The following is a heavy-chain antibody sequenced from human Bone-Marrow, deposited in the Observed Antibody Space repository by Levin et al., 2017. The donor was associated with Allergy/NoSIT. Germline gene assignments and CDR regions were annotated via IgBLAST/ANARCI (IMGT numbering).Heavy chain of an antibody. D-gene: IGHD3-3*01. CDR1: GFSLTPRGVG. V-gene: IGHV2-5*01. Sequence: SGPTLVKPTQTVTLTCTFSGFSLTPRGVGVGWIRQPPGKALEWLALISWNDDKRYSPSLKSRLTITKDSSKNQVALTMTNMDPVDTATYFCAHTMTYYDVWSGFYRGRLDYWGQGSLVTVSS. CDR2: ISWNDDK. CDR3: AHTMTYYDVWSGFYRGRLDY. J-gene: IGHJ4*02.